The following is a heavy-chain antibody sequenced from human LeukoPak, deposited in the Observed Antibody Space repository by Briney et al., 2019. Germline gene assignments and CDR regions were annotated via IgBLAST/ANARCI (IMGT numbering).Heavy chain of an antibody. D-gene: IGHD3-22*01. CDR2: INHSGRT. Sequence: SETLSLTCTVSGASIGSYLWSWIRQPPGKGLEWIGEINHSGRTNYNPSLKSRVTISVDTSKNQFSLKLSSVTAADTAVYYCARAGDNSGYCDYWGQGILVTVSS. V-gene: IGHV4-34*01. J-gene: IGHJ4*02. CDR3: ARAGDNSGYCDY. CDR1: GASIGSYL.